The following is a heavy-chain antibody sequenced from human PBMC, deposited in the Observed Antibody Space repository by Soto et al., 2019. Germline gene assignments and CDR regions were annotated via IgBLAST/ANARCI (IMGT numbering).Heavy chain of an antibody. V-gene: IGHV4-61*01. CDR3: ARGSPYYDIGTGYFRPYYYGMDV. J-gene: IGHJ6*02. CDR2: MYHSGTTGST. CDR1: GGSVSSGSYY. Sequence: SPTLSLTCSVSGGSVSSGSYYWSSIRPPPGKGLERTGYMYHSGTTGSTNYNPSLRSRVTISLDTSKSQFSLQLTSVTAADTAVYYCARGSPYYDIGTGYFRPYYYGMDVWGDGTT. D-gene: IGHD3-9*01.